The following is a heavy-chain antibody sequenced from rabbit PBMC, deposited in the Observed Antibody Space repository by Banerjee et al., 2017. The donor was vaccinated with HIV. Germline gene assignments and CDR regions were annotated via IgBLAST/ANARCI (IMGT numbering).Heavy chain of an antibody. CDR1: GFSFSGGYD. CDR2: IYAGSSGST. J-gene: IGHJ4*01. Sequence: QSLEESGGDLVKPGASLTLTCTASGFSFSGGYDMCWVRQAPGKGLEWIACIYAGSSGSTYYASWAKGRFTISKTSSTTVTLQMTSLTAADTATYFCARAASDYHDFNLWGQGTLVTVS. D-gene: IGHD2-1*01. V-gene: IGHV1S40*01. CDR3: ARAASDYHDFNL.